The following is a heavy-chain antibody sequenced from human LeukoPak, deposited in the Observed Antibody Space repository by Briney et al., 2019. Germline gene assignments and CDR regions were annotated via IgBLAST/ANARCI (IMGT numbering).Heavy chain of an antibody. CDR1: GFTFSSYG. V-gene: IGHV3-33*01. CDR2: IWYDGSNK. D-gene: IGHD6-13*01. CDR3: ARGYSSSWYYFDY. J-gene: IGHJ4*02. Sequence: GGSLRLSCAASGFTFSSYGMHWVRQAPGKGLEWVAVIWYDGSNKYYADSVKGRFTISRDNSKNTLYLQMNSLRAEDTAVYYCARGYSSSWYYFDYWGQGTLATVSS.